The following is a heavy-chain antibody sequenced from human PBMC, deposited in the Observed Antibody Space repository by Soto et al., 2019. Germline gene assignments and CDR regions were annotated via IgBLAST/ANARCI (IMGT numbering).Heavy chain of an antibody. CDR1: GGSFSGYY. J-gene: IGHJ4*02. D-gene: IGHD3-16*01. Sequence: PSETLSLTCAVYGGSFSGYYWSWIRQPPGKGLEWIGEINHSGSTNYNPSLKSRVTISVDTSKNQFSLKLSSVTAADTAVYYCARGRVPRYQRWGPFDYWGQGTLVTVSS. CDR2: INHSGST. V-gene: IGHV4-34*01. CDR3: ARGRVPRYQRWGPFDY.